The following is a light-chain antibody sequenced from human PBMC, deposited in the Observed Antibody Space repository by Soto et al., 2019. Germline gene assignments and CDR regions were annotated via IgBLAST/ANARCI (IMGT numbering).Light chain of an antibody. Sequence: ETLLTQSPGTLSLSPGERATLSCRASQSVGGSSLAWYQQRPGQAPRLLIYDTSNRATGIPDRFSGSGSGTDFTLTISRLEPEDFAVYYCQQYHNSPRTVGQGTKVDIK. CDR2: DTS. J-gene: IGKJ1*01. V-gene: IGKV3-20*01. CDR1: QSVGGSS. CDR3: QQYHNSPRT.